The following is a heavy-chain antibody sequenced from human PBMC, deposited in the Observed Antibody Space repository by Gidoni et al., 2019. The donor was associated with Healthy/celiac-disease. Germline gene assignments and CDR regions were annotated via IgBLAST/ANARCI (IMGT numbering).Heavy chain of an antibody. CDR1: GYTFTGYY. CDR3: ARDLTGEVHWYFDL. D-gene: IGHD7-27*01. Sequence: QVQLVQAGAEVKKPGASVRVSCTASGYTFTGYYMHWVRQAPGQGLEWMGWINPNSGGTNYAQKFQGRVTMTRDTSISTAYMELSRLRSDDTAVYYCARDLTGEVHWYFDLWGRGTLVTVSS. CDR2: INPNSGGT. V-gene: IGHV1-2*02. J-gene: IGHJ2*01.